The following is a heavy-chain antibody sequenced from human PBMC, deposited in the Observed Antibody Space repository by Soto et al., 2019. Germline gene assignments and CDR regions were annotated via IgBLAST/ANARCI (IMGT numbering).Heavy chain of an antibody. Sequence: QVQLQESGPGLVKPSQTLSLTCTVSGGSINSGGYYWSWIRQHPGKGLEWIGYIHYSGSTHYNASLKNRLTMSVDTSKNQFSLKLSSVTAADTAVYYCARELSTTWFDPWGQGTLVTVSS. CDR1: GGSINSGGYY. CDR2: IHYSGST. CDR3: ARELSTTWFDP. J-gene: IGHJ5*02. V-gene: IGHV4-31*03. D-gene: IGHD5-12*01.